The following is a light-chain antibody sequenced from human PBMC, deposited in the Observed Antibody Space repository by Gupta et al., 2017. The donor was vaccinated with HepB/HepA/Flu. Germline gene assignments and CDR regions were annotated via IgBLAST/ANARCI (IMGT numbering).Light chain of an antibody. Sequence: QSVLTQPPSASGTPGQRVTISCSGSNPNIGNNNVNWYQQLPGTAPKLLIYSNNQRPSGVPDRFSGSKSGTSASLAISGLQSEDVADYYCAAWDDSLNGVIFGGGTKVTVL. CDR2: SNN. J-gene: IGLJ2*01. CDR1: NPNIGNNN. CDR3: AAWDDSLNGVI. V-gene: IGLV1-44*01.